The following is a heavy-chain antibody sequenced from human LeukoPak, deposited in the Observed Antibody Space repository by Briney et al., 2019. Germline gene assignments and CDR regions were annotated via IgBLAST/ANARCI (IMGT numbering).Heavy chain of an antibody. D-gene: IGHD1-14*01. Sequence: GSLRLSCAASGFTFSDYYMSWIRQAPGKGLEWVSYISSSGSTIYYADSVKGRFTISRDNAKNSLYLQMNSLRAEDTAVYYCARAPSRGNPAYFDYWGQGTLVTVSS. J-gene: IGHJ4*02. CDR3: ARAPSRGNPAYFDY. CDR2: ISSSGSTI. V-gene: IGHV3-11*01. CDR1: GFTFSDYY.